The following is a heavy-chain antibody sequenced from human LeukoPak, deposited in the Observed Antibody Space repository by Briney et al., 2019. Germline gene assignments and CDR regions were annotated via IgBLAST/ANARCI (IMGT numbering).Heavy chain of an antibody. J-gene: IGHJ4*02. D-gene: IGHD3-22*01. CDR3: ATRMDSSGYFFDY. CDR2: FDPEDGET. V-gene: IGHV1-24*01. CDR1: GYTLTELS. Sequence: GASVKVSCKVSGYTLTELSMHWVRQAPGKGLEWMGGFDPEDGETIYAQKFQGRATMTEDTSTDTAYMELSSLRSEDTAVYYCATRMDSSGYFFDYWGQGTLVTVSS.